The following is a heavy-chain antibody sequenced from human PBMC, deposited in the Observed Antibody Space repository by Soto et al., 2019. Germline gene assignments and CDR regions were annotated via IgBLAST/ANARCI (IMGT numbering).Heavy chain of an antibody. CDR2: IYYSGST. CDR1: AGSISSYY. CDR3: AREPPYTSCFDY. J-gene: IGHJ4*02. Sequence: SETLSLTCTVSAGSISSYYWSWIRQPPGKGLEWIGYIYYSGSTNYNPSLKSRVTISVDTSKNQFSLKLSSVTASDTAVYYCAREPPYTSCFDYWGQGTLVTVSS. V-gene: IGHV4-59*01. D-gene: IGHD2-2*02.